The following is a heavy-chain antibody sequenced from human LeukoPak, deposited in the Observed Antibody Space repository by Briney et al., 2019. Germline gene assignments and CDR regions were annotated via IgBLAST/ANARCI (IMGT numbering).Heavy chain of an antibody. CDR2: IYYSGST. CDR3: ARVSPQGAYYYDSSGYHRAPSYYMDV. J-gene: IGHJ6*03. CDR1: GGSISSSSYY. V-gene: IGHV4-39*01. D-gene: IGHD3-22*01. Sequence: SETLSLACTVSGGSISSSSYYWGWIRQPPGKGLEWIGSIYYSGSTYYNPSLKSRVTISVHTSKNQFSLKLSSVPAADTAVYYCARVSPQGAYYYDSSGYHRAPSYYMDVWGKGTTVTVSS.